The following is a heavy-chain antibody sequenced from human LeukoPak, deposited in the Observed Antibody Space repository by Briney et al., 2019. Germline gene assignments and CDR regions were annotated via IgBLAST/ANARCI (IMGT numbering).Heavy chain of an antibody. V-gene: IGHV4-30-4*08. D-gene: IGHD5-24*01. CDR3: ARDLREDAFDI. CDR2: IYYSGST. CDR1: GGSISSGDYY. Sequence: SATLSLTCTVSGGSISSGDYYWRWIRQPPGKGLEWIGYIYYSGSTYYNPSLKSRVTISVDTSKNQFSLKLSSVTAADTAVYYCARDLREDAFDIWGQGTMVTVSS. J-gene: IGHJ3*02.